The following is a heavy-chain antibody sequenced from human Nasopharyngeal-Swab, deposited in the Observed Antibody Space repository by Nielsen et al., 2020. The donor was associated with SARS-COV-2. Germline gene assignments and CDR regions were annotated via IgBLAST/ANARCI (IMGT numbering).Heavy chain of an antibody. CDR2: INTNTGNP. J-gene: IGHJ4*02. V-gene: IGHV7-4-1*02. Sequence: ASVKVSCKASGYIFTNYALNWLRQAPGQGLEWMGWINTNTGNPTYAQGFTGRFVFSLDTSVSTAYLQISGLKSEDTAVYRCAREGDASVPGTLFDYWGQGTQVTVSS. CDR1: GYIFTNYA. D-gene: IGHD6-19*01. CDR3: AREGDASVPGTLFDY.